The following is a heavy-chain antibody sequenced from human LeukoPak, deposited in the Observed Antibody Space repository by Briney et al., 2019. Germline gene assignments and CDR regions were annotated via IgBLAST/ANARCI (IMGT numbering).Heavy chain of an antibody. V-gene: IGHV1-24*01. D-gene: IGHD2-15*01. CDR3: ATDSSLLRVFRAYYYGMDV. CDR1: GYTFTELS. Sequence: ASVKVSCKVSGYTFTELSMHWVRQAPGKGLEWMGGFDPEDGETIYAQKFQGRVTMTEDTSTDTAYMELSSLRSEDTAVYYCATDSSLLRVFRAYYYGMDVWGQGTTVTVSS. J-gene: IGHJ6*02. CDR2: FDPEDGET.